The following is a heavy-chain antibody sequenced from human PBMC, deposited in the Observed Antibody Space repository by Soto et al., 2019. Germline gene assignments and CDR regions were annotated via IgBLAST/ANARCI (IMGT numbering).Heavy chain of an antibody. CDR1: GFSCSTYA. CDR2: ISAGGGNT. J-gene: IGHJ5*02. V-gene: IGHV3-23*01. Sequence: EVQLLESGGGLVQPGGSLRLSCAASGFSCSTYAMSWVRQSPGKGLGWVSGISAGGGNTFYADSVRGRFTISRDNSKNTLDLQMSSLRAEDTALYYCAKHSEYQLLSWFDPWGQGTLVTVSS. D-gene: IGHD2-2*01. CDR3: AKHSEYQLLSWFDP.